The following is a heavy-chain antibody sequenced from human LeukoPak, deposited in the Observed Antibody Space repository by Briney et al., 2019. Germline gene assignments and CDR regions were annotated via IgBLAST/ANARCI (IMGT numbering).Heavy chain of an antibody. CDR3: ARDLQVY. CDR1: GFTFSNYA. Sequence: GGSLRLSCAASGFTFSNYAMSWVRQAPGKGRGWVAVKSYDGSNKYYADSVKGRFTISRDNSKNTLYLQMNSLRAEDTAVYYCARDLQVYWGQGTLVTVSS. CDR2: KSYDGSNK. V-gene: IGHV3-30-3*01. J-gene: IGHJ4*02.